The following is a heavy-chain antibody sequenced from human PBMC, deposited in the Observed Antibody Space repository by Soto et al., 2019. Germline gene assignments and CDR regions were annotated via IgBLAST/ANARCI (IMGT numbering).Heavy chain of an antibody. CDR2: INHSGST. CDR3: ATSYGNSSYTY. D-gene: IGHD6-6*01. J-gene: IGHJ4*02. Sequence: SETLSLTCAVYGGSFSGYYWSWIRQPPGKGLEWIGEINHSGSTHYNPSLKSRVTISVDRSKNQFSLQLTSVTVEDTAVYYCATSYGNSSYTYWGQGTQGTRSS. CDR1: GGSFSGYY. V-gene: IGHV4-34*01.